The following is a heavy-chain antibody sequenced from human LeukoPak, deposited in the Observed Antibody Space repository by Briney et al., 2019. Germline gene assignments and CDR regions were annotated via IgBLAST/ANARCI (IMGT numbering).Heavy chain of an antibody. D-gene: IGHD4-17*01. CDR2: INHSGST. CDR1: GGSFSGYY. V-gene: IGHV4-34*01. J-gene: IGHJ2*01. CDR3: ARRVTIDWYFDH. Sequence: PSETLSLTCAVYGGSFSGYYWSWIRQPPGKGLEWIGEINHSGSTNYNPSLKSRVTISVDTSKNQFSLKLSSVTAADTAVYYCARRVTIDWYFDHWGRGTLVTVSS.